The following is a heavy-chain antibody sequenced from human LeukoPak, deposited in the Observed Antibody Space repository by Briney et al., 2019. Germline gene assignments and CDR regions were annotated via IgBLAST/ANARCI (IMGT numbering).Heavy chain of an antibody. J-gene: IGHJ4*02. V-gene: IGHV3-74*01. CDR1: GFTFSGYW. CDR3: ARAYDSSAYYDY. CDR2: IKSDGSST. Sequence: PGGSLRLSCAASGFTFSGYWMYWVRQAPRTGLVWVSRIKSDGSSTRYADSVKGRFTISRDNAKNTLYLQMNSLRAEDTAVYYCARAYDSSAYYDYWGQGTLVTVSS. D-gene: IGHD3-22*01.